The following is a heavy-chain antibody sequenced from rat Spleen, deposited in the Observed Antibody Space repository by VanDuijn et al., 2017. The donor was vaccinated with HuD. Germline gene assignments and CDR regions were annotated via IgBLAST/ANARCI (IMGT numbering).Heavy chain of an antibody. CDR3: ARRQQPYTYYGYNPYVMDA. CDR1: GFTFSNYD. V-gene: IGHV5-25*01. J-gene: IGHJ4*01. Sequence: EVQLVESGGGLVQPGRSMKLSCAASGFTFSNYDMAWVRQAPTKGLEWVASISPSGGSTYYRDSVKGRFTVSRDNAKSTLYLQMDSLRSEDTATYYCARRQQPYTYYGYNPYVMDAWGQGASVTVSS. CDR2: ISPSGGST. D-gene: IGHD1-9*01.